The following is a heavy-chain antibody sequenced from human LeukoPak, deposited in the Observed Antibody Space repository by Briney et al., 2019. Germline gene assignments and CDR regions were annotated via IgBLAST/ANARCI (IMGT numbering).Heavy chain of an antibody. CDR1: GFTFSSYA. Sequence: GGSLRLSCAASGFTFSSYAMSWVRQAPGKGREGFSAISGNGGSPYYADSVKGRFTISRDNSKNTLYLQMNNLRAEDTAVYYCAKDLVYCSSTSCTYGFDYWGQGTLVTVSS. V-gene: IGHV3-23*01. CDR3: AKDLVYCSSTSCTYGFDY. D-gene: IGHD2-2*01. CDR2: ISGNGGSP. J-gene: IGHJ4*02.